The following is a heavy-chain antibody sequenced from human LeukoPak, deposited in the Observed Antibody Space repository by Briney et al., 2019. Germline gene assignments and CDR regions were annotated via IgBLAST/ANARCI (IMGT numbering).Heavy chain of an antibody. CDR2: IDWDDDK. J-gene: IGHJ5*02. CDR3: ARVPYDFWSGYWFDP. V-gene: IGHV2-70*20. D-gene: IGHD3-3*01. Sequence: SGPALVKPTQTLTLTCTFSGFSLSTSGMCVSWVRQPPGKALEWLALIDWDDDKYYSTSLKTRLTISKDTSKNQVVLTMTNMDPVDTATYYCARVPYDFWSGYWFDPWGQGTLVTVSS. CDR1: GFSLSTSGMC.